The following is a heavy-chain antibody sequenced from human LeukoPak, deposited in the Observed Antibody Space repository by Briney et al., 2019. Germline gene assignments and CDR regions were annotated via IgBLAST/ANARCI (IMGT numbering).Heavy chain of an antibody. J-gene: IGHJ3*02. CDR3: ARMYSSGPGNSDDAFDI. CDR2: IYYSGST. Sequence: SETLSLTCTVSGGSISSYYWSWIRQPPGKGLEWIGYIYYSGSTNYNPSLKSRVTISVDTSKNQFSLKLSSVTAADTAVYYCARMYSSGPGNSDDAFDIWGQGTMVTVSS. V-gene: IGHV4-59*01. CDR1: GGSISSYY. D-gene: IGHD6-19*01.